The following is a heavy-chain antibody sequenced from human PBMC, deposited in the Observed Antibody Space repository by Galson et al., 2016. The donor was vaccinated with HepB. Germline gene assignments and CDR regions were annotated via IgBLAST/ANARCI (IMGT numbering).Heavy chain of an antibody. V-gene: IGHV2-70*01. CDR2: IDWDDDK. CDR3: ARLFSPSYTSGWAPFDY. D-gene: IGHD6-19*01. J-gene: IGHJ4*02. Sequence: PALVKPTQTLTLTCTFSGFSLTTRGMCVNWIRQSPGKALEWLALIDWDDDKYYTTSLKTRLTISKDTSKNEVVLRMTNMDRVDTATYYCARLFSPSYTSGWAPFDYWGQGALVTVSS. CDR1: GFSLTTRGMC.